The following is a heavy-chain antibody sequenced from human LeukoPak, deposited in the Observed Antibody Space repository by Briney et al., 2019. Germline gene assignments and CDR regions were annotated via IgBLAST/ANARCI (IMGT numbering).Heavy chain of an antibody. CDR2: VISISADT. Sequence: ASMTFTCNSSGNTFTVYNFGLVRQAPGHANEWMGWVISISADTKYAQGFQGTVNMPRDTSISKFYMDLSNLQSDDTALYYGARDPVSRDAYNLDYWGQGTLVTVSS. CDR3: ARDPVSRDAYNLDY. CDR1: GNTFTVYN. J-gene: IGHJ4*02. V-gene: IGHV1-2*02. D-gene: IGHD5-24*01.